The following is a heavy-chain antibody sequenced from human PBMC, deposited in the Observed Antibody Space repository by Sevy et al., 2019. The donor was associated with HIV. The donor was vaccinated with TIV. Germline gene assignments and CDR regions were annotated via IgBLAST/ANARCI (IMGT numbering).Heavy chain of an antibody. D-gene: IGHD6-13*01. V-gene: IGHV3-9*01. Sequence: GGSLRLSCAASGFTFDDYAMHWVRQAPGKSLEWVSGISWNSGSIGYAESVKGRFTISRDKAKNSLYLQMNSLRAEDTALYYCANEMTIAAAGPLDYWGQGTLVTVSS. CDR3: ANEMTIAAAGPLDY. CDR1: GFTFDDYA. J-gene: IGHJ4*02. CDR2: ISWNSGSI.